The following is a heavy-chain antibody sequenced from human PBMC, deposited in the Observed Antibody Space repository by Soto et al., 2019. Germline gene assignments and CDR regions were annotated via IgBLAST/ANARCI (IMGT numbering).Heavy chain of an antibody. J-gene: IGHJ4*02. CDR3: VEGSVGSRPYYFDH. Sequence: PGGSLRLSCAGSGFTFSSYAMSWVRQAPGKGLEWVSAINDNGGSTWYADSVKGRFTISRDNSMNTLYLQTNSLRGEDTAVYYCVEGSVGSRPYYFDHWGQGTLVTVSS. D-gene: IGHD2-15*01. CDR1: GFTFSSYA. CDR2: INDNGGST. V-gene: IGHV3-23*01.